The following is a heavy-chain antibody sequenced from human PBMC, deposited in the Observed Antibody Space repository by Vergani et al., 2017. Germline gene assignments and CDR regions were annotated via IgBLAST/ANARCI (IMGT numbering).Heavy chain of an antibody. CDR3: ARLSPNYDILTGYDYYYGMDV. CDR1: GYSFTSYW. V-gene: IGHV5-51*01. D-gene: IGHD3-9*01. CDR2: IYPGDSDT. Sequence: EVQLVQSGAEVKKPGESLKISCKGSGYSFTSYWIGWVRQMHGKGLEWMGIIYPGDSDTRYSPSFQGQVTISADKSISPAYLQWSSLQASDTAMYYCARLSPNYDILTGYDYYYGMDVWGQGTTVTVSS. J-gene: IGHJ6*02.